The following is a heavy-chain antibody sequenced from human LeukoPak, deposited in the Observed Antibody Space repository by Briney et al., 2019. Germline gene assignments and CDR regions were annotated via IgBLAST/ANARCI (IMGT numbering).Heavy chain of an antibody. CDR1: GFTFSSYA. Sequence: GGSLRLSCSASGFTFSSYAMHWVRQAPGKGLEYVSAISSNGGSTYYADPVKGRFTISRDNSKNTLYLQMSSLRAEDTAVYYCVKESIGYCSGGSCYWGQGTLVTVSS. CDR2: ISSNGGST. J-gene: IGHJ4*02. D-gene: IGHD2-15*01. V-gene: IGHV3-64D*06. CDR3: VKESIGYCSGGSCY.